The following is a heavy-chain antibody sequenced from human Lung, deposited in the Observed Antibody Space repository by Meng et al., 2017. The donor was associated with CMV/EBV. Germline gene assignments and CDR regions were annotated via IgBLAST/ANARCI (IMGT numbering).Heavy chain of an antibody. CDR2: INAGNGNT. CDR3: ARTGCSSSSCYDY. D-gene: IGHD2-2*01. Sequence: QVQLVQSGAGVKEPGASVKVSCKASGYSLTTYAMHWVRQAPGQRLEWMGWINAGNGNTKYSEKFQSRVTITRDTAASTAYMELSSLRSEDTAVYYCARTGCSSSSCYDYWGHGTLVTVSS. J-gene: IGHJ4*01. V-gene: IGHV1-3*01. CDR1: GYSLTTYA.